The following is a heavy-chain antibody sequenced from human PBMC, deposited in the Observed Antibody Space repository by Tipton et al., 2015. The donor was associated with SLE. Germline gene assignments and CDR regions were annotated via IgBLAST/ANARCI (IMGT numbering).Heavy chain of an antibody. CDR2: ISVYTGDT. J-gene: IGHJ4*02. D-gene: IGHD1-26*01. Sequence: QLVQSGAEVKKPGASVKVSCKASGYMFRRYGISWVRQAPGQGLEWMGWISVYTGDTKYAQKLQGRVTMTTDTSTSTAYLELRSLRSDDTAVYYCARDRSRSGSDVFDYWGQGTLVTVSS. V-gene: IGHV1-18*01. CDR3: ARDRSRSGSDVFDY. CDR1: GYMFRRYG.